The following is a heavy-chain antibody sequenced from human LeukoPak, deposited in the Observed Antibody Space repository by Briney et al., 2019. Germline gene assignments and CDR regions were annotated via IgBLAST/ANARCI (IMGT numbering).Heavy chain of an antibody. CDR1: GGSIMVAAYS. J-gene: IGHJ3*02. Sequence: PSETLSLTCTVSGGSIMVAAYSWSWIRQPPEKGLEWIGYIYYSGRSYYNPSLKSRVTISLDRSKNQFSLRLSSVTAADTAVYFCARGYGDNSGAFDIWGQGTLVTVSS. D-gene: IGHD4-23*01. CDR3: ARGYGDNSGAFDI. V-gene: IGHV4-30-2*01. CDR2: IYYSGRS.